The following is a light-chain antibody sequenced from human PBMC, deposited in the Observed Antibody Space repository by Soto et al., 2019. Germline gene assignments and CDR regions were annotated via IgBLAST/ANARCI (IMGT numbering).Light chain of an antibody. V-gene: IGLV2-14*03. J-gene: IGLJ3*02. CDR1: SSDVGSYNY. CDR2: DVS. CDR3: SSYTSSNTLWV. Sequence: QSALTQPASVSGSPGQSITISCTGTSSDVGSYNYVSWYQQHPGKAPKLMIYDVSNRPSGVSYRFSGSKSGNTASLTISGLQAEDEADYYCSSYTSSNTLWVFGGGTKLTVL.